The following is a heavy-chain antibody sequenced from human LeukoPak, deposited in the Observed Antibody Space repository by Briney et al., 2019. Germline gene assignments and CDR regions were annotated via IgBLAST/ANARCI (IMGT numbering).Heavy chain of an antibody. V-gene: IGHV3-21*01. Sequence: GGSLRLSCAASGFTFSSYAMSWVRQAPGKGLEWVSSISSGGSYIYYADSVKGRFTISRDNAKNSLCLQMNSLRAEDTAVYYCARDLALVILVRGTPATEFDYWGQGILVTVSS. CDR1: GFTFSSYA. CDR3: ARDLALVILVRGTPATEFDY. CDR2: ISSGGSYI. J-gene: IGHJ4*02. D-gene: IGHD3-10*01.